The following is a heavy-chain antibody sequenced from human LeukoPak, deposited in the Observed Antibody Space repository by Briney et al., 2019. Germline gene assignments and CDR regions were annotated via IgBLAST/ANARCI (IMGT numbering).Heavy chain of an antibody. CDR1: GYTFTGYY. CDR3: ARGTPAFDY. V-gene: IGHV1-69*06. CDR2: IIPIFGTA. J-gene: IGHJ4*02. Sequence: SVKVSCKASGYTFTGYYMHWVRQAPGQGLEWMGGIIPIFGTANYAQKFQGRVTITADKSTSTAYMELSSLRSEDTAVYCCARGTPAFDYWGQGTLVTVSS. D-gene: IGHD2-2*01.